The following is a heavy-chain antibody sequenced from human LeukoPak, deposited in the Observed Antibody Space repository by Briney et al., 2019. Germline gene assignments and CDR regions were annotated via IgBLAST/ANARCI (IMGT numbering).Heavy chain of an antibody. CDR3: AREPASRYAFDI. V-gene: IGHV1-2*02. Sequence: ASVKVSCKASGYTFTGYYMHWVRQAPGQGLEWMGWINPNSGGTNYAQKFQGRVTMTRDTSISTAYMELSRLRSDDTAVYYCAREPASRYAFDIWGQGTMVTVSS. J-gene: IGHJ3*02. CDR2: INPNSGGT. CDR1: GYTFTGYY.